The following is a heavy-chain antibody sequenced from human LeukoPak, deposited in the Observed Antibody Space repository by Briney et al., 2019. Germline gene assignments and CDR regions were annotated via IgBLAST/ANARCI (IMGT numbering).Heavy chain of an antibody. D-gene: IGHD3-10*01. CDR3: AREAHFMVRGVIIRRDGLDV. V-gene: IGHV3-7*03. Sequence: QAGGSLRLSCAASGFTLSSYWMTWVRQAPGKGLEWVANIKQDGSEKYYVDSVKGRFIISRDNAKNSLYLQINSLRVEDTAVYYCAREAHFMVRGVIIRRDGLDVWGKGTTVTVSS. CDR1: GFTLSSYW. J-gene: IGHJ6*04. CDR2: IKQDGSEK.